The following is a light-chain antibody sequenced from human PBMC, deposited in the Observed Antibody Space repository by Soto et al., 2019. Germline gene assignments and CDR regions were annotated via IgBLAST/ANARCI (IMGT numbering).Light chain of an antibody. Sequence: QSVLTQSPSVSGAPGQRVTISCTGSSSNIGAGYDVHWYQQLPGTAPKLLIYGNSNRPSGVPDRFSGSKSGTSASLAITGLQAEDEADYYCQSYDSSRSVLFGGGTKLTV. CDR2: GNS. J-gene: IGLJ2*01. CDR3: QSYDSSRSVL. CDR1: SSNIGAGYD. V-gene: IGLV1-40*01.